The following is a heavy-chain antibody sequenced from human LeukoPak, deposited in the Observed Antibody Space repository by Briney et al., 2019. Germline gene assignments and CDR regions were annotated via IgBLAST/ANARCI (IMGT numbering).Heavy chain of an antibody. Sequence: GGSLRLSCVASGFSFSSHRMSWVRRAPGKGLEWVADIKQDGSDSNYLDSVGGRFTISRDNGKNSLYPQMNSLRVEDTAVYFCARDSTGWQADSFDIWGQGTMVTVSS. J-gene: IGHJ3*02. CDR1: GFSFSSHR. V-gene: IGHV3-7*01. CDR3: ARDSTGWQADSFDI. D-gene: IGHD2-8*02. CDR2: IKQDGSDS.